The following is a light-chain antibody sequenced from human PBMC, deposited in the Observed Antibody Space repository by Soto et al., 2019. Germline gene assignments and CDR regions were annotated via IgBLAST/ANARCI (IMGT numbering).Light chain of an antibody. CDR1: QSISNH. CDR2: AAS. Sequence: DIQMTQSPSSLSASVEDRVIITCRASQSISNHLNWYQQKPGKAPKLLIFAASSLQSGVPSRFSGSRSGPDFTLTISSLQPEDFATYYCQELNSYPLITFGQGTDWRL. J-gene: IGKJ5*01. CDR3: QELNSYPLIT. V-gene: IGKV1-39*01.